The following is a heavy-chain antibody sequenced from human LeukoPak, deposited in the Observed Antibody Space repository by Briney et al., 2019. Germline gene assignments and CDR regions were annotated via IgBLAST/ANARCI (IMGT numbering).Heavy chain of an antibody. CDR3: AMKAVPRPRLHDAFDF. CDR1: GFPFTTYA. J-gene: IGHJ3*01. D-gene: IGHD5-24*01. V-gene: IGHV3-23*01. CDR2: ISGSGGNT. Sequence: GGSLRLSGAAPGFPFTTYARTGVRQLQGKGLKWSSPISGSGGNTYYADSVKGRFTISRDNSKNTLYLQMNSLRADDTAVYYCAMKAVPRPRLHDAFDFWGQGTVVSVSS.